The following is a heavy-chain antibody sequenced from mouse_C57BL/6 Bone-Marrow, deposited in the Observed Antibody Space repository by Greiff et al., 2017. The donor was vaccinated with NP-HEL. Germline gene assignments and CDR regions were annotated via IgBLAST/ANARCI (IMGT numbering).Heavy chain of an antibody. J-gene: IGHJ2*01. CDR3: ARQYYSNYCDY. V-gene: IGHV5-6*02. CDR2: ISSGGSYT. Sequence: EVKLVESGGDLVKPGGSLKLSCAASGFTFSSYGMSWVRQTPDKRLEWVATISSGGSYTYYPDSVKGRFTISRDNAKNTLYLQMSSLKSEDTAMYYCARQYYSNYCDYGGRGTTLTVSS. D-gene: IGHD2-5*01. CDR1: GFTFSSYG.